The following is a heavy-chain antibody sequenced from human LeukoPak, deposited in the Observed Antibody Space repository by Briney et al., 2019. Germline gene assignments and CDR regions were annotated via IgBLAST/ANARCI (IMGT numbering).Heavy chain of an antibody. J-gene: IGHJ3*02. CDR2: TYYSGST. D-gene: IGHD3-10*01. V-gene: IGHV4-59*01. CDR1: GGSISPFY. CDR3: ARASQLLSNAFDI. Sequence: PSETLSLTCTVSGGSISPFYWSWIRQPPGKGLEGIGYTYYSGSTNYNPSLKSRVTISVDTSKNQFSLKLSSVTAADTAVYYCARASQLLSNAFDIWGQGAMVTVSS.